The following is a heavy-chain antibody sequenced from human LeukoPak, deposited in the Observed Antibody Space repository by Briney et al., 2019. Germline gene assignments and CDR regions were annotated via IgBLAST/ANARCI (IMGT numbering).Heavy chain of an antibody. CDR3: ARALHSSSTGCSPFDP. CDR2: IYYSGST. D-gene: IGHD2-2*01. V-gene: IGHV4-59*01. CDR1: GGSISSYY. Sequence: PSETLSLTCTVSGGSISSYYWSWIRQPPGKGLEWIGYIYYSGSTNYNPSLKSRVTISVDTSKNQFSLKLSSVTAADTAVYYCARALHSSSTGCSPFDPWGQGTLVTVSS. J-gene: IGHJ5*02.